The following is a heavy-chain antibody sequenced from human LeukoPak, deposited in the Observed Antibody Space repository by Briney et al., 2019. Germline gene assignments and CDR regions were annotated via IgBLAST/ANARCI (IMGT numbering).Heavy chain of an antibody. J-gene: IGHJ3*02. CDR2: INWNGGST. D-gene: IGHD1-26*01. V-gene: IGHV3-20*01. CDR1: GFTFDDYG. CDR3: ARGRSEWELGAFDI. Sequence: PGGSLRLSCAASGFTFDDYGMSWVRQAPGKGLEWVSGINWNGGSTGYADSVKGRFTISRDNAKNSLYLQMNSLRAEDTALYHCARGRSEWELGAFDIWGQGTMVTVSS.